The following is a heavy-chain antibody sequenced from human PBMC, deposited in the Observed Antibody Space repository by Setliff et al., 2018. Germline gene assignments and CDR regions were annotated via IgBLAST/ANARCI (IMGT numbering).Heavy chain of an antibody. CDR3: KRRQLGTMENY. J-gene: IGHJ4*02. CDR2: IINSGST. Sequence: PSETLSLTCIVSGGSFTGTTYYWGWIRQSPGKGLEWIGTIINSGSTYYNPSLKSRVTMSVDTSKSQLSLKLSSVTAADTAVYYCKRRQLGTMENYWGPGALVTVSS. CDR1: GGSFTGTTYY. V-gene: IGHV4-39*01. D-gene: IGHD2-2*01.